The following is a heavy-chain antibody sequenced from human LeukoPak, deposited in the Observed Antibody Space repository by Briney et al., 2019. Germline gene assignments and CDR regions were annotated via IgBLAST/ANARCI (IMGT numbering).Heavy chain of an antibody. CDR3: ARDFSAKYLTGSPVAGTHTYESSGYPDY. V-gene: IGHV3-48*04. CDR2: ISPSGNTI. D-gene: IGHD3-22*01. Sequence: PGGSLRLSCAASGSTFSTFGMIWVRQAPGKGLEWVSYISPSGNTISYADSVKGRFTISRDNANNSLYLQMNSLRAEDTAVYYCARDFSAKYLTGSPVAGTHTYESSGYPDYWGQGNLVTVSS. J-gene: IGHJ4*02. CDR1: GSTFSTFG.